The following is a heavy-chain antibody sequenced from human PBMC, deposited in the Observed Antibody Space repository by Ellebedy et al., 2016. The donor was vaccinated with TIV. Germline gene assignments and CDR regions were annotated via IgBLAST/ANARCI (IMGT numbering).Heavy chain of an antibody. CDR3: AKDLTVGATRGFHF. D-gene: IGHD1-26*01. CDR2: TSGDGVNR. Sequence: GESLKISCAASEFTFSSYAMTWVRQAPGKGLAWVSSTSGDGVNRYYRDSVKGRFTISRDNSQNTLYLQMSSLRAEDTALYYCAKDLTVGATRGFHFWGQGSLVTVSS. J-gene: IGHJ4*02. CDR1: EFTFSSYA. V-gene: IGHV3-23*01.